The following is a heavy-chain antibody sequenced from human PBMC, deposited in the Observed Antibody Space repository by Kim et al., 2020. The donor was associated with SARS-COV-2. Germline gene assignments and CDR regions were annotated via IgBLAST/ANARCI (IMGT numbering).Heavy chain of an antibody. CDR2: MSYGGST. J-gene: IGHJ6*02. CDR1: GASISSAENY. CDR3: ARDHVVDTALAGGNFYFGMDV. V-gene: IGHV4-30-4*01. Sequence: SETLSLTCTVSGASISSAENYWSWIRQSPGKGLEWIGYMSYGGSTYYNPSLKSRAIISYDTSKNEFSLNLASVTAADTAVYYCARDHVVDTALAGGNFYFGMDVWGQGTTVTVSS. D-gene: IGHD5-18*01.